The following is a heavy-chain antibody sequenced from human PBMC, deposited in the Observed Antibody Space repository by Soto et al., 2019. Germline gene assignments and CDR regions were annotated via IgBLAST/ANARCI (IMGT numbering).Heavy chain of an antibody. Sequence: GGSLRLSCEVSGVNFLGYAMSWVRQAPGKGLEWVSGIRIGPGITYYADSVKGRFTISSDISRKTVYLQMNNLRGEDTALYFCARSRSAMADGMNVWGQGTTVTVSS. CDR3: ARSRSAMADGMNV. J-gene: IGHJ6*02. CDR2: IRIGPGIT. D-gene: IGHD5-18*01. CDR1: GVNFLGYA. V-gene: IGHV3-23*01.